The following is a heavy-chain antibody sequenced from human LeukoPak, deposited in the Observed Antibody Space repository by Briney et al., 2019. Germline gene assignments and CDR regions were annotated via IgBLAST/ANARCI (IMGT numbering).Heavy chain of an antibody. D-gene: IGHD1-26*01. J-gene: IGHJ4*02. V-gene: IGHV4-59*01. CDR2: IYYSGST. CDR3: ARERGIVGAQIDY. Sequence: SETVSLTCTVSGGSISSYYCSWIRQPPGEGLEWIGYIYYSGSTNYNPSLKSRVTISVDTSKNQFSLKLSSVTAADTAVYYCARERGIVGAQIDYWGQGTLVTVSS. CDR1: GGSISSYY.